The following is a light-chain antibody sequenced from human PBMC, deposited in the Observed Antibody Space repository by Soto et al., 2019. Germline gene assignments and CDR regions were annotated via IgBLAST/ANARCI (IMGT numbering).Light chain of an antibody. Sequence: EVVLTQSPGTLSLSPGERATLSCRASQSISGTLAWYQQKPGQAPRLLIYDASNRATGIPARFSGSGSGTDFTLTISRLEPEDFAVYYCQQYGSSPPSTFGQGTKVDIK. CDR2: DAS. CDR3: QQYGSSPPST. CDR1: QSISGT. J-gene: IGKJ1*01. V-gene: IGKV3-20*01.